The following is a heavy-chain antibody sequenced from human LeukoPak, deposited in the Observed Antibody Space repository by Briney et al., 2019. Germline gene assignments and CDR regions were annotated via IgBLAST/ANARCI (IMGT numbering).Heavy chain of an antibody. CDR2: IGISSSYI. Sequence: GGSLRPSCAASGFTFSSYSMNWVRQAPGKGLEWVSSIGISSSYIYYADSVKGRFTISRDNAKNSLYLQMNSLRAEDTAVYYCARDKEEMVRAPYAFGIWGQGTMVTVSS. CDR1: GFTFSSYS. V-gene: IGHV3-21*01. D-gene: IGHD3-10*01. CDR3: ARDKEEMVRAPYAFGI. J-gene: IGHJ3*02.